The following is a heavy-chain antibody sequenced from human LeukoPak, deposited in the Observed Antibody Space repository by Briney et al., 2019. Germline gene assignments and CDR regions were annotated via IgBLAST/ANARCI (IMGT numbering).Heavy chain of an antibody. CDR2: ISGSGGST. J-gene: IGHJ6*02. V-gene: IGHV3-23*01. D-gene: IGHD3-10*01. CDR1: GFTFTNSA. CDR3: AKDSSLQAPRWFGEHYYYGMDV. Sequence: PGGSLRLSCAASGFTFTNSAMSWVRQAPGKGLEWVSAISGSGGSTYYADSVKGRFTISRDNSKNTLYLQMNSLRAEDTAVYYCAKDSSLQAPRWFGEHYYYGMDVWGQGTTVTVSS.